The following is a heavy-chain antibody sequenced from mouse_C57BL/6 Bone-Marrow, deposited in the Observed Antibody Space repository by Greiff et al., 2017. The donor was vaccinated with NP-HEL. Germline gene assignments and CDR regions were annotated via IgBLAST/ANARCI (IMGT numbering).Heavy chain of an antibody. CDR3: ARGSTVVASEGYAMDY. V-gene: IGHV3-6*01. J-gene: IGHJ4*01. D-gene: IGHD1-1*01. CDR1: GYSITSGYY. CDR2: ISYDGSN. Sequence: EVKLMESGPGLVKPSQSLSLTCSVTGYSITSGYYWNWIRQFPGNKLEWMGYISYDGSNNYNPSLKNRISITRDTSKNQFFLKLNSVTTEDTATYYCARGSTVVASEGYAMDYWGQGTSVTVSS.